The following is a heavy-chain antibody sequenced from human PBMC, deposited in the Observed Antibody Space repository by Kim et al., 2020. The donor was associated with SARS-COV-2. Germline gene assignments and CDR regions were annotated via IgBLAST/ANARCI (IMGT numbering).Heavy chain of an antibody. CDR1: GFTFSSYA. CDR2: ISYDGSNK. V-gene: IGHV3-30-3*01. Sequence: GASLRLSCAASGFTFSSYAMHWVRQAPGKGLEWVAVISYDGSNKYYADSVKGRFTISRDNSKNTLYLQMNSLRAEDTAVYYCAREGYSYGLGLFDYWGQGTLVTVSS. CDR3: AREGYSYGLGLFDY. D-gene: IGHD5-18*01. J-gene: IGHJ4*02.